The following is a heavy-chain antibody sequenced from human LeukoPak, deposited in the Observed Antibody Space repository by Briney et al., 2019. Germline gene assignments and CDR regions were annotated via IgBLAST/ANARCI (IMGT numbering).Heavy chain of an antibody. V-gene: IGHV4-31*03. CDR2: IYDSGRT. CDR1: GGSITSAGYY. CDR3: ARGEYYGSGSYNAFDM. J-gene: IGHJ3*02. Sequence: PSETLSLTCTVSGGSITSAGYYWSWIRQHSGKGLDWIGYIYDSGRTYYNPSLKSRVTISVDTSKNQFSLKLSSVTAADTAVYYCARGEYYGSGSYNAFDMWGQGTLVTVSS. D-gene: IGHD3-10*01.